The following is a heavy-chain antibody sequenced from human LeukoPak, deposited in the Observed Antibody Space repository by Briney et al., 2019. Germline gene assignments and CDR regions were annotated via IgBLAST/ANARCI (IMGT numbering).Heavy chain of an antibody. CDR1: GFTFSDYA. V-gene: IGHV3-23*01. D-gene: IGHD2-8*01. CDR3: ARGNGFIIDY. Sequence: PGGSLGLSCAASGFTFSDYAMSWVRQSPGKGLEWVSGIISSGVSTYYADSVKDRFTISRDNAKNSLYLQMNSLRAEDTAVYYCARGNGFIIDYWGQGTLVTVSS. CDR2: IISSGVST. J-gene: IGHJ4*02.